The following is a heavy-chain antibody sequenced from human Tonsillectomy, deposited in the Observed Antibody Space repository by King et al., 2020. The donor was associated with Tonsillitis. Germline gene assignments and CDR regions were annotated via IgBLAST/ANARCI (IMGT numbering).Heavy chain of an antibody. Sequence: QLVQSGPEVKKPGTSVKVSCKASGFTFTSSALQWARQARGQRLEWIGWIVVGSGNTSYAQKFQERVTISRDMSTSTAYMELSSLRSEDTAVYYCAAALWFVGDVYNIWGQGTMVTVSS. D-gene: IGHD3-10*01. CDR3: AAALWFVGDVYNI. J-gene: IGHJ3*02. V-gene: IGHV1-58*01. CDR2: IVVGSGNT. CDR1: GFTFTSSA.